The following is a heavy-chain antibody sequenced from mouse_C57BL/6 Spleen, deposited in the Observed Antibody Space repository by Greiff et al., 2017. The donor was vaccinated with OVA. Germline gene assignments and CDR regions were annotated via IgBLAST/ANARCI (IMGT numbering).Heavy chain of an antibody. J-gene: IGHJ2*01. CDR3: ARSLLTTAY. V-gene: IGHV1-82*01. CDR2: IYPGDGDT. D-gene: IGHD1-2*01. CDR1: GYAFSSSW. Sequence: QVQLKESGPELVKPGASVKISCKASGYAFSSSWMNWVKQRPGKGLEWIGRIYPGDGDTNYNGKFKGKATLTADKSSSTAYMQLSSLTSEDSAVYFCARSLLTTAYWGQGTTLTVSS.